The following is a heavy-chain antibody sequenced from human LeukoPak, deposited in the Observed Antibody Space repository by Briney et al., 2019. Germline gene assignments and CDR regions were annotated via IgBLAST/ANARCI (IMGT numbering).Heavy chain of an antibody. D-gene: IGHD4-11*01. CDR2: MYYSGST. CDR3: ARAPTVTDY. CDR1: GGSISSSTYC. V-gene: IGHV4-39*01. Sequence: SETLSLTCTVSGGSISSSTYCWSWVRQPPGKGLEWIGCMYYSGSTYYSSSLKGRVTISLDTPKSQFSLRLSSVTAADTAVYYCARAPTVTDYWGQGTLVTVSS. J-gene: IGHJ4*02.